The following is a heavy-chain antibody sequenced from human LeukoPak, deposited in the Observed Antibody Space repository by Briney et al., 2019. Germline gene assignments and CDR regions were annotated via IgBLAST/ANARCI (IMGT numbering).Heavy chain of an antibody. Sequence: GGSLRLSCAASGFTVSRNYMSWVRQAPGKGLEWVSVIYSGGSTYYADSVKGRFTISRDNSKNTLYLQMNNLRAEDTAVYYCASGSGSYRTPYYYMDVWGKGTTVTVSS. V-gene: IGHV3-53*01. J-gene: IGHJ6*03. CDR2: IYSGGST. CDR1: GFTVSRNY. CDR3: ASGSGSYRTPYYYMDV. D-gene: IGHD3-10*01.